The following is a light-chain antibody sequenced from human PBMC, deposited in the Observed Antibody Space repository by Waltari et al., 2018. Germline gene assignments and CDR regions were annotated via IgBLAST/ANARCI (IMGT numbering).Light chain of an antibody. Sequence: DIQMTQSPSSLSASVGDRVTITCRASQRIDNYVNWYQQRPGKAPKLLIFAASRLQSGVPARFSGSGSGTEFTLSISTLQPEDFATYYCQQLNSYQWTFGQGTKVEIK. V-gene: IGKV1-39*01. CDR1: QRIDNY. J-gene: IGKJ1*01. CDR2: AAS. CDR3: QQLNSYQWT.